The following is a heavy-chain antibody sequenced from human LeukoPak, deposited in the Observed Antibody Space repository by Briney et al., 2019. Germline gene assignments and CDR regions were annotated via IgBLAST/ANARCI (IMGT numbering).Heavy chain of an antibody. CDR2: IYHSGST. J-gene: IGHJ3*02. V-gene: IGHV4-30-2*01. CDR3: ARSQWYYYDSSGPGAFDI. D-gene: IGHD3-22*01. CDR1: GGSISSGGYS. Sequence: SETLPLTCAVSGGSISSGGYSWSWIRQPPGKGLEWIGYIYHSGSTYYNPSLKSRVTISVDRSKNQFSLKLSSVTAADTAVYYCARSQWYYYDSSGPGAFDIWGQGTMVTVSS.